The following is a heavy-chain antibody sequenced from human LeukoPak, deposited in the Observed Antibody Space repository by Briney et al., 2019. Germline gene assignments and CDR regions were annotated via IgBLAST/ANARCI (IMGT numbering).Heavy chain of an antibody. Sequence: GGSLRLSCAASGFTFDEYTMHWARQAPGKGLDWVSLITRDAYSTYYADSVKGRFTISRDNIKNSLYLQTNNLRPEDTALYYCATEKWRYFDNWGRGTLVTVSS. CDR3: ATEKWRYFDN. CDR2: ITRDAYST. V-gene: IGHV3-43*01. J-gene: IGHJ4*02. CDR1: GFTFDEYT. D-gene: IGHD3-9*01.